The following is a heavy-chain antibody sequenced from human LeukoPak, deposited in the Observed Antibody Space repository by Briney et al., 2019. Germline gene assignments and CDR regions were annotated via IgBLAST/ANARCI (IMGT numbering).Heavy chain of an antibody. V-gene: IGHV3-48*03. CDR3: ARAPKFRLVGVPKGPFDP. J-gene: IGHJ5*02. CDR1: GFTFSSCE. CDR2: ISSSGSTI. D-gene: IGHD1-26*01. Sequence: GGSLRLSCAASGFTFSSCEMNWVRQAPGKGLEWVSYISSSGSTIYYADSVKGRFTISRDNAKNSLYLQMNSLRAEDTAVYYCARAPKFRLVGVPKGPFDPWGQGTLVTVSS.